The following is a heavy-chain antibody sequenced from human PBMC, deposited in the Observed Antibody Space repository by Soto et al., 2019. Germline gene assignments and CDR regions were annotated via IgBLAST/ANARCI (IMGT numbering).Heavy chain of an antibody. V-gene: IGHV3-23*01. Sequence: GGSLRLSCAASGFTFNNYAMGWVRQAPGKGLEWVSAITGSGSDTYYLDSVKGRFTISRDNSKNTLLLQMNSLRAEDTAIYYCAKLGSSAWSPHYYFDYWGQGTLVTVSS. D-gene: IGHD3-10*01. CDR2: ITGSGSDT. CDR3: AKLGSSAWSPHYYFDY. CDR1: GFTFNNYA. J-gene: IGHJ4*02.